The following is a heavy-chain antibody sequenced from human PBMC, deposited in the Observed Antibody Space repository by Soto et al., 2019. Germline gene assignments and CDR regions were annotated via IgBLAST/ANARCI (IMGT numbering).Heavy chain of an antibody. CDR3: AERESSGYYYFDY. J-gene: IGHJ4*02. V-gene: IGHV3-23*01. CDR1: GFTFSSYV. D-gene: IGHD3-22*01. CDR2: MSVSGGST. Sequence: EGSLRLSCAASGFTFSSYVMSWVRQAPGKGLEWDSSMSVSGGSTYYADSVKGRFTISRDNAKNTLYLQMNSQRAENTAVSYRAERESSGYYYFDYWGQGILVTV.